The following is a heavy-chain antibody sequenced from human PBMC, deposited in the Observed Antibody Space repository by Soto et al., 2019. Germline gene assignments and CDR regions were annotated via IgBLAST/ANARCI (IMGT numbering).Heavy chain of an antibody. J-gene: IGHJ5*02. CDR3: THRPNYFPGGSCYSS. V-gene: IGHV2-5*02. D-gene: IGHD2-15*01. Sequence: GLDLEWLGLIYWDDDKRYSPSLRSRLTITKDTSKNQVVLTMTNMDPVDTATYYCTHRPNYFPGGSCYSSWGQGILVTVSS. CDR2: IYWDDDK.